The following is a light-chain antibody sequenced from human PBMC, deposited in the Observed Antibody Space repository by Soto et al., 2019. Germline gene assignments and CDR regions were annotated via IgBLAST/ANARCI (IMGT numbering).Light chain of an antibody. Sequence: DIVMTQSPDSLAVSLGERATINCKSSQSLLYSSSNKNYLAWYQQKPGQSPQLLIYWASTRETGVPDRFSGSGSGTDFTLTISSLQAEDVAVYYCQQYYSAPLTFGGGTKVEIK. CDR2: WAS. J-gene: IGKJ4*01. V-gene: IGKV4-1*01. CDR3: QQYYSAPLT. CDR1: QSLLYSSSNKNY.